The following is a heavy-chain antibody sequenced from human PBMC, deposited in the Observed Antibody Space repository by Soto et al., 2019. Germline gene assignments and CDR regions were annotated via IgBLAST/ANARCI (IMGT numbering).Heavy chain of an antibody. CDR3: ARGPTTVTDDYYYGMDV. J-gene: IGHJ6*02. Sequence: AVYGGSFSGYYWSWIRQPPGKGLEWIGEINHSGSTNYNPSLKSRVTISVDTSKNQFSLKLSSVTAADTAVYYCARGPTTVTDDYYYGMDVWGQGTTVTVSS. CDR2: INHSGST. D-gene: IGHD4-17*01. CDR1: GGSFSGYY. V-gene: IGHV4-34*01.